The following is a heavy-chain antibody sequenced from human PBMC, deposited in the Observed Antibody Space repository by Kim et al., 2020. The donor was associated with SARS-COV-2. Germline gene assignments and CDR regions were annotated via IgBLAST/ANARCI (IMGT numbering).Heavy chain of an antibody. V-gene: IGHV4-31*02. CDR3: ARERAGWFDP. D-gene: IGHD3-10*01. CDR2: GST. J-gene: IGHJ5*02. Sequence: GSTSSTPTLKGRVTISVETSKNQFSLKLSSVTAADTAVYYCARERAGWFDPWGQGTLVTVSS.